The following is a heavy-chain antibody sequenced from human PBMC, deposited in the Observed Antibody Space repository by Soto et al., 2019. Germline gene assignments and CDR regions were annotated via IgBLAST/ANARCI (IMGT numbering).Heavy chain of an antibody. D-gene: IGHD3-10*01. Sequence: QVQLVQSGAEVKKPGSSVKVSCKASGGTFSSYTISWVRQAPGQGLEWMGRIIPILGIANYAQKFQGRVTITADKSTSTAYMELSSLRSEDTAVYYCARHGGSGLWFDPWGQGTLVTVSS. J-gene: IGHJ5*02. CDR3: ARHGGSGLWFDP. V-gene: IGHV1-69*02. CDR2: IIPILGIA. CDR1: GGTFSSYT.